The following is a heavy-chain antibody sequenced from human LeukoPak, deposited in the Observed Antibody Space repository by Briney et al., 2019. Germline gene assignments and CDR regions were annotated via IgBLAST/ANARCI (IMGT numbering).Heavy chain of an antibody. D-gene: IGHD1-26*01. J-gene: IGHJ4*02. Sequence: GGSLRLSCAASGFTFSSYTINWVRQAPGQGLEWVSSISSSSSYIYYADSVKGRFTISRDNAKNSLYLQMNSLRAEDTAVYYCARGGSYDTFDYWGQGTLVTVSS. CDR1: GFTFSSYT. CDR3: ARGGSYDTFDY. CDR2: ISSSSSYI. V-gene: IGHV3-21*01.